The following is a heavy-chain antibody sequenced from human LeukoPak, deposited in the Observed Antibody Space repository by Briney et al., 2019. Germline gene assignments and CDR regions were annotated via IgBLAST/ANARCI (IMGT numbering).Heavy chain of an antibody. J-gene: IGHJ4*02. D-gene: IGHD2-21*02. Sequence: GGSLRLSCAASGFSFSVYAMNWVRQAPGKGLEWVSGISGNGADTYYADAVKGRFTISRDNSKNTLYLQMNSLRGEDTAVYYCAKNYCGGDCYSVYGRWGQGTLVTVSS. CDR1: GFSFSVYA. V-gene: IGHV3-23*01. CDR2: ISGNGADT. CDR3: AKNYCGGDCYSVYGR.